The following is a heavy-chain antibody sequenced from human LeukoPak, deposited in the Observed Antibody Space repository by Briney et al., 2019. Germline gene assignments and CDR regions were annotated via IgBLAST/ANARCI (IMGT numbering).Heavy chain of an antibody. V-gene: IGHV3-15*01. CDR2: IKSRTDGGTT. J-gene: IGHJ6*03. CDR3: ATARPYYYYYIDV. Sequence: GGSLRLSCAASGFSFSHAWMTWVRQAPGKGLEWVGRIKSRTDGGTTDYAAPVKGRFTISAEDSKNTLFLQMDSLQTEDTAVYYCATARPYYYYYIDVWGRGTTVTVSS. CDR1: GFSFSHAW. D-gene: IGHD6-6*01.